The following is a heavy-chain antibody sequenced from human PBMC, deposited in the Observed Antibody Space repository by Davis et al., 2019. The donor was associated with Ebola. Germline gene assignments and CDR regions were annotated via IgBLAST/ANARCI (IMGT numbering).Heavy chain of an antibody. Sequence: GESLKISCAASGFTFSSYGMHWVRQAPGKGLEWVAVIWYDGNNKFYADSVKGRFTISRDNSKNMLYLQMNSLRAEDTAVYYCARVSSHGDPDYWGQGTLVTVSS. D-gene: IGHD4-17*01. V-gene: IGHV3-33*01. CDR2: IWYDGNNK. CDR3: ARVSSHGDPDY. CDR1: GFTFSSYG. J-gene: IGHJ4*02.